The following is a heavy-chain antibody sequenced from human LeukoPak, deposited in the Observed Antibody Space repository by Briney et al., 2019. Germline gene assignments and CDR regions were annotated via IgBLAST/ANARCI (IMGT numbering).Heavy chain of an antibody. CDR1: GGCFSGYY. V-gene: IGHV4-34*01. J-gene: IGHJ3*02. CDR2: INHSGST. Sequence: SETLSLTCAVYGGCFSGYYWSWVRQPPGKGLEWMGEINHSGSTNYNPSLKSRVHISVDPSKPQFYLKLRSVPAADTAVYYCARESLRSPLPLVQLERRCAFDIWGQGTMVTVSS. CDR3: ARESLRSPLPLVQLERRCAFDI. D-gene: IGHD1-1*01.